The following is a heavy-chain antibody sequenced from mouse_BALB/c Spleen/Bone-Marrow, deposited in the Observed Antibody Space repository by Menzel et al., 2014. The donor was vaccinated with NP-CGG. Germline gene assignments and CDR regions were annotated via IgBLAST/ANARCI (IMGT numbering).Heavy chain of an antibody. CDR1: GYAFSSYN. CDR3: AKEARSRYYVLDN. J-gene: IGHJ4*01. V-gene: IGHV1S135*01. Sequence: EVQLQQSGPELVKPGASVKVSCKASGYAFSSYNMYWVRQSHGKSLEWIGYIGPYNGDTSYNQKFKGKATLTVDKSSSTAYMHLNSLTSEDSAVYYCAKEARSRYYVLDNWGQGTSVTVSS. CDR2: IGPYNGDT.